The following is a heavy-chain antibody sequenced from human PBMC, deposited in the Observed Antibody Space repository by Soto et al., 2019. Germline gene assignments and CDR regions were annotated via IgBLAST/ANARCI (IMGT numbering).Heavy chain of an antibody. CDR2: IYYSGST. V-gene: IGHV4-31*03. CDR3: ATEGDSEAFDL. Sequence: LSLTCTVSGGSISSGGYYWSWIRQHPGKGLEWIGYIYYSGSTYYNPSLKSRVTISVDTSKNQFSLKLSSVTAADTAVYYCATEGDSEAFDLWRQGTMVTVSS. CDR1: GGSISSGGYY. D-gene: IGHD2-15*01. J-gene: IGHJ3*01.